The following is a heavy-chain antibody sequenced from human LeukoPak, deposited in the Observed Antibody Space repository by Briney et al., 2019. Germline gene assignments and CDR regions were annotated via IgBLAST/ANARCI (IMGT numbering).Heavy chain of an antibody. CDR3: ARDPPYSSGWYGIDAFDI. CDR1: GYTFTDYH. CDR2: ISAYNGNT. Sequence: ASVKVSCKASGYTFTDYHMHWVRQAPGQGLEWMGWISAYNGNTNYAQKLQGRVTMTTDTSTSTAYMELRSLRSDDTAVYYCARDPPYSSGWYGIDAFDIWGQGTMVTVSS. V-gene: IGHV1-18*04. J-gene: IGHJ3*02. D-gene: IGHD6-19*01.